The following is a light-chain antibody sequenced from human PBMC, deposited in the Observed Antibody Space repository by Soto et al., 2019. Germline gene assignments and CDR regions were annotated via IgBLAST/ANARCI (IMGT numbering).Light chain of an antibody. CDR3: CSYEGTYTSYA. CDR1: SSNVGGYNY. CDR2: DVT. Sequence: QSVLTQPRSVSGPPGQSVTISCTGTSSNVGGYNYVSWFQQHPGKVPKLLIYDVTKRPSGVPDRFSGSKSGNTASLTISGLQAEEEADYYCCSYEGTYTSYAFGPGTKVTVL. V-gene: IGLV2-11*01. J-gene: IGLJ1*01.